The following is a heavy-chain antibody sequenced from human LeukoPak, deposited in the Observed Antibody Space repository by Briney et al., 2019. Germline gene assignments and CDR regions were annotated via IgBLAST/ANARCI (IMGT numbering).Heavy chain of an antibody. CDR3: ARDGSRKAGNYYMDV. J-gene: IGHJ6*03. CDR1: GYSISSGYY. V-gene: IGHV4-38-2*02. D-gene: IGHD1-14*01. CDR2: IYHSGST. Sequence: SETLSLTCTISGYSISSGYYWGWIRQPPGKGLEWIGSIYHSGSTYYNPSLKSRVTISVDTSKNQFSLKLSSVTAADTAVYYCARDGSRKAGNYYMDVWGKGTTVTVSS.